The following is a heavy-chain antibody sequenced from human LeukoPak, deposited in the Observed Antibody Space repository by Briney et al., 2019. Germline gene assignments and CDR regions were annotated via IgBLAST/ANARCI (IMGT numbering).Heavy chain of an antibody. J-gene: IGHJ2*01. CDR2: SKSDGSST. CDR1: GFTFSNYW. D-gene: IGHD3-22*01. CDR3: ARMDYYDSSGYPHWYFDL. V-gene: IGHV3-74*01. Sequence: PGGSLRLSCAASGFTFSNYWMHWVRQAPGKWLVWVSRSKSDGSSTSYADSVKGRFTISRDNAKNTLYLQMNSLRAEDTAVYYCARMDYYDSSGYPHWYFDLWGRGTLVTVSS.